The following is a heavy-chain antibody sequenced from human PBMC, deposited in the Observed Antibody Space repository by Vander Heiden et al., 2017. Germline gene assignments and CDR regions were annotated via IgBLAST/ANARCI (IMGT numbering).Heavy chain of an antibody. CDR1: GFPFSRYG. D-gene: IGHD3-16*01. V-gene: IGHV3-30*18. J-gene: IGHJ4*02. Sequence: QVQLAESGGGVVQPGKSLRLSCEASGFPFSRYGMHWVHQAPGKGLEWVAVISYEGSNENSADSVRGRFTISRDNSKNTLYLQMNSLRAEDTAVYFCAKEGAREGFAYYLDYWGQGTLVTVSS. CDR3: AKEGAREGFAYYLDY. CDR2: ISYEGSNE.